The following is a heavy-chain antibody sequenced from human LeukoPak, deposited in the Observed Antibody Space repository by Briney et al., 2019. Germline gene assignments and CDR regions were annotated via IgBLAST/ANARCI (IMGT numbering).Heavy chain of an antibody. V-gene: IGHV3-53*01. J-gene: IGHJ4*02. CDR1: DFTVSSNS. D-gene: IGHD1-26*01. CDR3: ATESYGGA. Sequence: PGGSLRLSCAASDFTVSSNSMSWVRQAPGKGLEWVSVTYSSGSTHYADSVKGRFTISRDSSKNTLYLQMNSLRAEDTAVYYCATESYGGAWAQGTLVTVSS. CDR2: TYSSGST.